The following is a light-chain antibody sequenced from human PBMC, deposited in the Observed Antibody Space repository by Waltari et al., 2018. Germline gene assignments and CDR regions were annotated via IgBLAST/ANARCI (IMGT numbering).Light chain of an antibody. Sequence: DIQMTQSPSSVSASIGDRVTITFRASQSIGTWLAWYQQKPGRAPKRLIHLTSTLQSGVPSRFSGSGSGTEFTLTISSLQSEDFATYYCQRANSFPFTFGPGTKVEIK. CDR3: QRANSFPFT. CDR2: LTS. CDR1: QSIGTW. J-gene: IGKJ3*01. V-gene: IGKV1-12*01.